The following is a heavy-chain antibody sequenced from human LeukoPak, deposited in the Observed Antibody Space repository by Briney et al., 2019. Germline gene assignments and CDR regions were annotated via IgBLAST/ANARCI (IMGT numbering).Heavy chain of an antibody. V-gene: IGHV3-7*01. D-gene: IGHD1-26*01. Sequence: GGSLRLSCTASGFTFSSYWMSWVRQAPGKGLEWVANIKQDGSETYYVDSVKGRFTISRDNAKNSLYLQMNSLRAEDTAVYYCARDGSGSYYYYMDVWGKGTTVTVSS. CDR2: IKQDGSET. CDR3: ARDGSGSYYYYMDV. J-gene: IGHJ6*03. CDR1: GFTFSSYW.